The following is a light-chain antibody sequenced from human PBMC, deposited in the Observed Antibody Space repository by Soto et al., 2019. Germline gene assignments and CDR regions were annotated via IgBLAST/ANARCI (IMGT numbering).Light chain of an antibody. Sequence: DIVMTQSPLSLPVTPGEPASISCRSSQSLLYDNGYTYLDWYLQKPGQSPQLLIYLGSYRASGVPDRFSGSGSGTNFTLAISSVEAEDVGVYYCMQSLNKLTFGPGTKVDVK. J-gene: IGKJ3*01. CDR3: MQSLNKLT. CDR2: LGS. CDR1: QSLLYDNGYTY. V-gene: IGKV2-28*01.